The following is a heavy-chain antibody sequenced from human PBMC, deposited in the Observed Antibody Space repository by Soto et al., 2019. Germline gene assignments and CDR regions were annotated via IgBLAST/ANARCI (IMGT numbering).Heavy chain of an antibody. J-gene: IGHJ4*02. V-gene: IGHV3-48*02. D-gene: IGHD5-18*01. CDR1: GFPFSAYS. CDR3: ARDAGYSYGPFDY. CDR2: ISSSSSTI. Sequence: EVQLVESGGGLVQPGGSRRPSLAASGFPFSAYSRNWVPRAPGKGREWVSYISSSSSTIYYADSVKGRFTISRDNAKNSLYLQMNSLRDEDTAVYYCARDAGYSYGPFDYWGQGTLVTVSS.